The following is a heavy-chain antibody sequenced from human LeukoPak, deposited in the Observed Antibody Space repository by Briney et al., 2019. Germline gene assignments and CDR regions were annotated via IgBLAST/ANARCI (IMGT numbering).Heavy chain of an antibody. CDR2: INDRGTPL. J-gene: IGHJ4*02. Sequence: GGSLRLSCVGSGYRFSDYYMSWVRQTPGKGLQHISYINDRGTPLYYEDPVKGRFTVSRDNARNSLYLEINSLQVEDTAVYYCARDRRESIYGGLDSWGQGIMVIVSS. V-gene: IGHV3-11*01. CDR1: GYRFSDYY. CDR3: ARDRRESIYGGLDS. D-gene: IGHD4/OR15-4a*01.